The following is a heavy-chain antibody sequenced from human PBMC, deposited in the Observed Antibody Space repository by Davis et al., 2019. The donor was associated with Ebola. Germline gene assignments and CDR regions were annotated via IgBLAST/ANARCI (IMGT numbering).Heavy chain of an antibody. J-gene: IGHJ4*02. Sequence: GGSLRLSCVASGFTLSNYAMHWVRQAPGKGLEWVAVIWYDGSNKYYADSVKGRFTISRDNSKNTLYLQMNGLRAEDTAVYYCAMARSNTAMVLLEYWGQGTLVTVSS. CDR2: IWYDGSNK. D-gene: IGHD5-18*01. CDR3: AMARSNTAMVLLEY. V-gene: IGHV3-33*08. CDR1: GFTLSNYA.